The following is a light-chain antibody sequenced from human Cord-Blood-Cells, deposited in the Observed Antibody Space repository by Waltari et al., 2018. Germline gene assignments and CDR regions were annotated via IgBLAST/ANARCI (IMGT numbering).Light chain of an antibody. CDR1: QSVSSSY. Sequence: DIALTQTPGTQSLSPGERATLFCRASQSVSSSYLAWYQQKPGQAPRLLIYGASSRATGIPDRFSGSGSGTDFTLTISRLEPEDFAVYYCQQYGSSPYTFGQGTKLEIK. J-gene: IGKJ2*01. CDR3: QQYGSSPYT. V-gene: IGKV3-20*01. CDR2: GAS.